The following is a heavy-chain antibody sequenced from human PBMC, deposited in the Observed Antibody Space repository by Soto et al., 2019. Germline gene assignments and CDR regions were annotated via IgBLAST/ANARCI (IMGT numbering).Heavy chain of an antibody. CDR2: ISYRGSP. V-gene: IGHV4-59*08. D-gene: IGHD1-1*01. CDR1: GAFLSGYY. CDR3: AAYTWKDGDYFDY. Sequence: QVQLQESGPGLVKPSETLSLTCSVSGAFLSGYYWSWIRQPPGKGLEWIGYISYRGSPKYNPSLNSRVTISIGTSENEFSLKVNSVTATDTATYYCAAYTWKDGDYFDYWGQGTLVTVSS. J-gene: IGHJ4*02.